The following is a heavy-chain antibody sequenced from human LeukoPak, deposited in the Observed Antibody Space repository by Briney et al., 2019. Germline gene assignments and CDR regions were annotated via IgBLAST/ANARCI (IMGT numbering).Heavy chain of an antibody. CDR1: GFTFSTYS. J-gene: IGHJ4*02. D-gene: IGHD1-26*01. CDR3: ARDPLEGATYFDY. Sequence: GGSLRLSCAASGFTFSTYSMNWVRQAPGKGLEWVSYISSSSSTIYYADSVKGRFTISRDNAKNSLYLQMNSLRAEDTAVYYCARDPLEGATYFDYWGQGTLVTVSS. V-gene: IGHV3-48*01. CDR2: ISSSSSTI.